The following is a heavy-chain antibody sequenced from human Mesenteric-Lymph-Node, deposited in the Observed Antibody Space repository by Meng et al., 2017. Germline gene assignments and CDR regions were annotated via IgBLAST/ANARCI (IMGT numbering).Heavy chain of an antibody. Sequence: GESLKISCAASGFTFSSFAMNWVRQAPGKGLVWVSRINSDGSSTSYADSVKGRFTIPRDNAKNTLYLQMNSLRAEDTAVYYCARDHSHLAARPFAFDIWGQGTMVTVSS. CDR3: ARDHSHLAARPFAFDI. CDR1: GFTFSSFA. CDR2: INSDGSST. J-gene: IGHJ3*02. D-gene: IGHD6-6*01. V-gene: IGHV3-74*01.